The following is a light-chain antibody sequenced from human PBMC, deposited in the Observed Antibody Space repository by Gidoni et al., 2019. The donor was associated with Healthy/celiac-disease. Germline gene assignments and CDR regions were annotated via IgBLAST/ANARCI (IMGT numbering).Light chain of an antibody. CDR3: NSRDSSGNLV. J-gene: IGLJ2*01. CDR2: GKN. Sequence: SSELTQDPAVYVALGQTVRITCQGDSLRSYYASWYQQKPGQAPVLVIYGKNNRPSGIPDRFSGSSSGNTASLTITGAQAEDEADYYCNSRDSSGNLVFGGGTKLTVL. V-gene: IGLV3-19*01. CDR1: SLRSYY.